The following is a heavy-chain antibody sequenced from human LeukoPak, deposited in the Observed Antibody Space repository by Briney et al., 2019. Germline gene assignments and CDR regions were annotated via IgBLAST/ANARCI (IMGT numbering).Heavy chain of an antibody. V-gene: IGHV4-59*08. CDR1: DGSVSNYY. CDR2: VYYTGST. D-gene: IGHD6-6*01. CDR3: AGHFAYSSSSYFDY. Sequence: SETLSLTCSVSDGSVSNYYWSWIRQPPGKGLEWIGYVYYTGSTNYNPSLKSRVTMFEDKSKNQFSLRLYSVTVADTAVYYCAGHFAYSSSSYFDYWGQGSLVTVSS. J-gene: IGHJ4*02.